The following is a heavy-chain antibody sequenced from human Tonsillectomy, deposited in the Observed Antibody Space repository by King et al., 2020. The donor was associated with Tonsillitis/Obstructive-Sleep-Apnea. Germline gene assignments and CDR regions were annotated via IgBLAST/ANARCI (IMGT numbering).Heavy chain of an antibody. CDR3: AREDYGQHYFDY. CDR2: ISFDGRRL. Sequence: VQLVESGGDVVQPGSSLRLSCAASGFTFSDYAMHVVRQAPGKGLEWVAGISFDGRRLFYADSGKGRLTISRDNSKNTLCLQMNSLRAEDTAVYYCAREDYGQHYFDYWGQGTLVTVSS. CDR1: GFTFSDYA. J-gene: IGHJ4*02. D-gene: IGHD4-17*01. V-gene: IGHV3-30*01.